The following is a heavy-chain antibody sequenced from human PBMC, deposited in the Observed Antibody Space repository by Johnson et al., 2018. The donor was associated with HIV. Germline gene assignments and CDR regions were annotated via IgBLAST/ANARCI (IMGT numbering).Heavy chain of an antibody. CDR3: SWDALDI. Sequence: VQLVESGGGLVKPGGSLRLSCAASGFTFSNAWMSWVRQAPGKELEWVGRIKSKTDGGTTDYAAPVKDRFTISRDDSKTTLYLQMNSLKTEDTAVYYCSWDALDIWGQGTMVTVSS. D-gene: IGHD6-13*01. CDR2: IKSKTDGGTT. V-gene: IGHV3-15*01. J-gene: IGHJ3*02. CDR1: GFTFSNAW.